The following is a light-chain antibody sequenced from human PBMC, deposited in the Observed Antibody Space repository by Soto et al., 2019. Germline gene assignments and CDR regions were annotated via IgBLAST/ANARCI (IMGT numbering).Light chain of an antibody. V-gene: IGKV1-5*01. CDR3: QQYDSYYLT. CDR2: NAS. J-gene: IGKJ1*01. CDR1: TITSSW. Sequence: DIQMTQSPSTLSASIGDRVTITCRASTITSSWLAWYQQKPGKAPTLLNYNASKLESGVPSRFLGSGFGTEFSLSISRLQPDDFATYFCQQYDSYYLTLGHGTKVEIK.